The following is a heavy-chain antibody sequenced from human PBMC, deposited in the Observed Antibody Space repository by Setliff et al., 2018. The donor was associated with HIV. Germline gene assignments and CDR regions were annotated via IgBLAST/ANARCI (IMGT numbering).Heavy chain of an antibody. CDR2: INPNSGGT. Sequence: ASVKVSCKASGYTFTGNYIHWVRQAPGQGLEWMGWINPNSGGTNYEQKFQGRVTMTRDTSISTAYMELSRLRSDDTAVYYCARDDGGYNYAEAFDVWGQGTMVTVSS. CDR3: ARDDGGYNYAEAFDV. D-gene: IGHD3-16*01. V-gene: IGHV1-2*02. CDR1: GYTFTGNY. J-gene: IGHJ3*01.